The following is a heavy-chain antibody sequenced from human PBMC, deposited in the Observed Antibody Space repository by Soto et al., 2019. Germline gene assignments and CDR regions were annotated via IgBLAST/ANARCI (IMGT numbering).Heavy chain of an antibody. V-gene: IGHV1-8*01. CDR2: MNPNSGNT. D-gene: IGHD3-9*01. CDR1: GYTFTSYD. J-gene: IGHJ3*02. Sequence: GASVKVSCKASGYTFTSYDINWVRQATGQGLEWMGWMNPNSGNTGYAQKFQGRVTMTRNTSISTAYMELSSLRSEDTAVYYCARGEYYDILTGYEGAFDIWGQGTMVTVSS. CDR3: ARGEYYDILTGYEGAFDI.